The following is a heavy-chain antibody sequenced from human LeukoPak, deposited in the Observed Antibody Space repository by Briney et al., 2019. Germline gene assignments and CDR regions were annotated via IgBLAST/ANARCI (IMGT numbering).Heavy chain of an antibody. CDR1: GFTFSSYW. Sequence: GGSLRLSCAASGFTFSSYWMSWVRQAPGKGLELVANIKQDGSEKYYVDSVKGRFTISRDNAKNPLYLQMNSLRAEDTAVYYCAREELTMAFDIWGQGTMVTVSS. D-gene: IGHD1-26*01. CDR3: AREELTMAFDI. J-gene: IGHJ3*02. CDR2: IKQDGSEK. V-gene: IGHV3-7*01.